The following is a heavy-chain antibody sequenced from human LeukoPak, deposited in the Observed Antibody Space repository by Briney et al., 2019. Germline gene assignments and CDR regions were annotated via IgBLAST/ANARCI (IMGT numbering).Heavy chain of an antibody. J-gene: IGHJ4*02. Sequence: PGGSLRLSCAASGFTFSSYAMSWVRQAPGKGLEWVSAISGRGGSTYYADSVKGRFTISRDNSKNTLYLQMNSLRAEDTAVYYCALDREYQLPRDDYWGQGTLVTVSS. V-gene: IGHV3-23*01. CDR3: ALDREYQLPRDDY. CDR1: GFTFSSYA. CDR2: ISGRGGST. D-gene: IGHD2-2*01.